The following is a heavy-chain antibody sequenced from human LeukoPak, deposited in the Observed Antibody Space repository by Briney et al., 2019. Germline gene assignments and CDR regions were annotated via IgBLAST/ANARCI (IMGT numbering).Heavy chain of an antibody. D-gene: IGHD3-16*01. CDR3: ARGGGGYDP. V-gene: IGHV3-74*01. Sequence: GGSLRLSCAASGFTFSNYWMYWVRQPPGGGLVWVSHIRSDGSGTTYADSVKGRFTISRDNAKNTLYLQMNSLRVEDTAVYYCARGGGGYDPWGQGTLVTVSS. J-gene: IGHJ5*02. CDR2: IRSDGSGT. CDR1: GFTFSNYW.